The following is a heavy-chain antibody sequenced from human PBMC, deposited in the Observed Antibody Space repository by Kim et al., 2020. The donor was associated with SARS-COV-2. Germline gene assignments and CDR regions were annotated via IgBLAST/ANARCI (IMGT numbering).Heavy chain of an antibody. J-gene: IGHJ5*02. Sequence: SVKVSCKASGGTFSSYAISWVRQAPGQGLEWMGRIIPILGVANYAQKFQGRVTITADKSTSTAYMELSSLRSEDTAVYYCARDQYDFWSCYYSGGWFDPWGQGTLVTVSS. D-gene: IGHD3-3*01. V-gene: IGHV1-69*04. CDR3: ARDQYDFWSCYYSGGWFDP. CDR1: GGTFSSYA. CDR2: IIPILGVA.